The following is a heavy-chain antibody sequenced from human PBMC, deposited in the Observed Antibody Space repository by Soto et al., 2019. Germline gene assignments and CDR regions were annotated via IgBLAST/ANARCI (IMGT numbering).Heavy chain of an antibody. D-gene: IGHD3-3*01. CDR2: ISAYNGNT. CDR1: GYTFTSYG. Sequence: QVQLVQSGAEVKKPGASVKVSCKASGYTFTSYGISWVRQAPGQGLEWMGWISAYNGNTNYAQKLQGRVTMTTGTPTSTAYMELRSLRSDDTAVYYCARRSLDNYDFWSGTRVGFDYWGQGTLVTVSS. CDR3: ARRSLDNYDFWSGTRVGFDY. V-gene: IGHV1-18*01. J-gene: IGHJ4*02.